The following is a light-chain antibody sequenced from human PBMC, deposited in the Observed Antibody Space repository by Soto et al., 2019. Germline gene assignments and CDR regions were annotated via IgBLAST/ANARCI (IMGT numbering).Light chain of an antibody. CDR3: QRFNRWPLA. J-gene: IGKJ4*01. CDR1: QSVGST. Sequence: EIVLTQSPAALSVSPGERVTLSCWASQSVGSTLNWYQQKPGQAPRLLIYDTYIRATGIPARFSGSGSGTEFTLTIASLQSEDFGVYYCQRFNRWPLAFGGGTKVDSK. CDR2: DTY. V-gene: IGKV3-15*01.